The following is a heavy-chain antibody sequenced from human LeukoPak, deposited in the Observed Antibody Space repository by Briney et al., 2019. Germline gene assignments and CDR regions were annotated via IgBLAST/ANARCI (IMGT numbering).Heavy chain of an antibody. J-gene: IGHJ5*02. Sequence: PSETLSLTCAVYGGSFSGYYWSWIRQPPGKGLEWIGEFNHSGSTNYNPSLKSRVTISVDTSKNQFSLKLSSVTAADTAVYYCARGNIVVVPAAIDWFDPWGQGTLVTVSS. V-gene: IGHV4-34*01. D-gene: IGHD2-2*01. CDR3: ARGNIVVVPAAIDWFDP. CDR1: GGSFSGYY. CDR2: FNHSGST.